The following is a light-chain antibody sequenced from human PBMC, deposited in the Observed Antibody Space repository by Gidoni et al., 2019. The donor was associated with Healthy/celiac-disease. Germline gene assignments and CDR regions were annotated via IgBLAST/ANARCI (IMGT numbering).Light chain of an antibody. V-gene: IGKV3-20*01. Sequence: EIVWTQSPGTLSLSPGERATLSCRASQSVISSYLDCYQQKPGQAPRLLLYGASSRSIGIPGRFRGSGSGTDFTLIIIRLVPEDFAVYYCQQCCRSRRSFGQGTKVEIK. CDR2: GAS. CDR1: QSVISSY. CDR3: QQCCRSRRS. J-gene: IGKJ1*01.